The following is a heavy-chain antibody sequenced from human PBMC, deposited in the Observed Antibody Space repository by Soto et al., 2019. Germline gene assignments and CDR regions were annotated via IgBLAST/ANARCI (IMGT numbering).Heavy chain of an antibody. CDR1: GFTFSSYW. Sequence: EVQLVESGGGLVQPGGSLRLSCAASGFTFSSYWMHWVRQAPGRGLVWVSRINSDGSSTSYADSVKGRFTISRDNAKNTLSLQMNSLRAEDTAVYYCARDRGWFGEVPFDYWGQGTLVTVSS. J-gene: IGHJ4*02. D-gene: IGHD3-10*01. CDR3: ARDRGWFGEVPFDY. CDR2: INSDGSST. V-gene: IGHV3-74*01.